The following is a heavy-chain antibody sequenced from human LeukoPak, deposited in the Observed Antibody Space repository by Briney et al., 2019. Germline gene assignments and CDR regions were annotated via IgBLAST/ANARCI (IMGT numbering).Heavy chain of an antibody. CDR1: GGSISSYY. CDR3: ARHGYSSSFDY. J-gene: IGHJ4*02. D-gene: IGHD6-13*01. CDR2: IYYSGST. Sequence: SETLSLTCTVSGGSISSYYWSWIRQPPGKGLEWIGYIYYSGSTNYNPSLKSRVTISVGTSKNQFSLKLSSVTAADTAVYYCARHGYSSSFDYWGQGTLVTVSS. V-gene: IGHV4-59*08.